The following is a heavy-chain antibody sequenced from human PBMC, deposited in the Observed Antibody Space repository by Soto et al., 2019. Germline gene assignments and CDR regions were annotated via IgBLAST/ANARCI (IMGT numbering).Heavy chain of an antibody. J-gene: IGHJ6*02. D-gene: IGHD6-6*01. V-gene: IGHV4-61*01. CDR3: ASSSSSGYYYGMDV. CDR2: IYYSGST. CDR1: GGSVSSGIYY. Sequence: SETLSLTCTVSGGSVSSGIYYWSWIRQPPGKGLEWIGYIYYSGSTNYNPSLKSRVTISVDTSKNQFSLKLSSVTAADTAVYYCASSSSSGYYYGMDVWGQRTTVTVSS.